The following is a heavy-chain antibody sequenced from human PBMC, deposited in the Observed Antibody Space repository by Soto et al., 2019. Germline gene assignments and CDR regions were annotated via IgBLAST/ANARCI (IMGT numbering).Heavy chain of an antibody. V-gene: IGHV4-4*07. J-gene: IGHJ6*02. Sequence: QVQLQESGPGLVKPSETLSLTCTVSGGSISNYYWSWIRQPAGKGLEWMGRIYTSGSTNYNPSLESRVTMSVDTSKNQFSLRLSSVTVADTAVYYCAREAVKGILGSYGMDVWGQGTTVTVSS. D-gene: IGHD3-16*01. CDR3: AREAVKGILGSYGMDV. CDR2: IYTSGST. CDR1: GGSISNYY.